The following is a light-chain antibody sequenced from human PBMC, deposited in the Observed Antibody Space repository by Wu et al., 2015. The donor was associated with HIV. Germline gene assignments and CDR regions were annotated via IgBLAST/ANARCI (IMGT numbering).Light chain of an antibody. J-gene: IGKJ4*01. CDR1: QGIRSA. CDR3: QQFNSYPALA. Sequence: AIQLTQSPSSLSASVGDRVTITCRASQGIRSALAWYQHKPGKAPRLLIYDASSLESGVPSRFSGSGSGTDFTLTIGSLQAEDFATYYCQQFNSYPALAFGGGTRVEIK. CDR2: DAS. V-gene: IGKV1-13*02.